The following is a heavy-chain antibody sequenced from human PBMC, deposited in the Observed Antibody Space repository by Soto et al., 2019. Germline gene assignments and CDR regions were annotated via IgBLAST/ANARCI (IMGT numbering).Heavy chain of an antibody. CDR2: ISGSGGST. J-gene: IGHJ6*02. CDR1: GFTFRSYA. Sequence: QPGGSLRLSGAASGFTFRSYAMSWVRQAPGKGLEWVSAISGSGGSTYYADSVKGRFTISRDNSKNTLYLQMNSLRAEDTAVYYCAKVRSQYYNAMDVWGQGTTVTVSS. V-gene: IGHV3-23*01. D-gene: IGHD6-13*01. CDR3: AKVRSQYYNAMDV.